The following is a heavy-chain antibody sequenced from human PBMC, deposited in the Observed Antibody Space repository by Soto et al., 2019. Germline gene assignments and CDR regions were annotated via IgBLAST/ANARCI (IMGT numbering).Heavy chain of an antibody. CDR3: ARVPSP. Sequence: SATQSVTWALWPRSICTADYTWSRIRQPPGKGLGWIGYIYHSGSTYYNPSLKSRVTISVDRSKNQFSLKLSSVTAADTAVYYCARVPSPWGQRTLVTVAS. J-gene: IGHJ5*02. V-gene: IGHV4-30-2*01. CDR2: IYHSGST. CDR1: PRSICTADYT.